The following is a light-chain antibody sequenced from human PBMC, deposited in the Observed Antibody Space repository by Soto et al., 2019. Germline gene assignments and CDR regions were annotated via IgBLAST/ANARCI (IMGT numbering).Light chain of an antibody. CDR3: SSYTTSSTPVV. V-gene: IGLV2-14*01. J-gene: IGLJ2*01. CDR2: EVN. CDR1: SSDVGGYNY. Sequence: QSALTQPASVSGSPGQSITISCTGTSSDVGGYNYVSWYQQHPGKAPKLMIDEVNNRPSGVSNRFSGSKSGNTASLTIFGLQAEDEADYYCSSYTTSSTPVVFGGGTKLTVL.